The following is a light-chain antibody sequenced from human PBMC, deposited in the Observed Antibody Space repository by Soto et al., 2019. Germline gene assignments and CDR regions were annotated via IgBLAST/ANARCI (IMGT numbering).Light chain of an antibody. J-gene: IGKJ1*01. CDR2: GAS. CDR3: QQYNDWPPT. CDR1: QSISRS. Sequence: EIVMTQSPATLSVSPGERATLSCRASQSISRSLAWYQQKPGQAPRLLIYGASTRATGIPARFSGSGSGTEFTLSIGSLQSEDFAVYYCQQYNDWPPTFGQGTKVDIK. V-gene: IGKV3-15*01.